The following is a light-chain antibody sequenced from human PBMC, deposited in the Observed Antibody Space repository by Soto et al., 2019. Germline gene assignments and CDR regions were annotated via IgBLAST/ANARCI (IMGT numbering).Light chain of an antibody. CDR1: QDISTL. CDR3: QQADSFPLT. CDR2: GAS. Sequence: DIQMTLSPSSVSASIGDTVTITCRASQDISTLLAWYQQKPGKAPKLLIYGASTLESGVPSRFSGRGSGTDFTLTISSLQPEDFATYFCQQADSFPLTFGGGTKVDIK. V-gene: IGKV1D-12*01. J-gene: IGKJ4*01.